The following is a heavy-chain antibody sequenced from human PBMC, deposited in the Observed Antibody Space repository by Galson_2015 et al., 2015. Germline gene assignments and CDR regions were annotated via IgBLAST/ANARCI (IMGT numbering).Heavy chain of an antibody. Sequence: CAISGDSVSSHSAAWNWIRQSPSRGLEWLGRTYYRSKWYNDYAVSVKSRITINPDTSKNQFSLQLNSVTPEDTAVYYCARYRIAAAGTSYYYYGMDVWGQGTTVTVSS. D-gene: IGHD6-13*01. V-gene: IGHV6-1*01. CDR1: GDSVSSHSAA. CDR2: TYYRSKWYN. J-gene: IGHJ6*02. CDR3: ARYRIAAAGTSYYYYGMDV.